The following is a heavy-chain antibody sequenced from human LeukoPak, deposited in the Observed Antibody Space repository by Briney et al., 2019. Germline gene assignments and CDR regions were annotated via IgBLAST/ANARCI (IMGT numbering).Heavy chain of an antibody. J-gene: IGHJ6*03. D-gene: IGHD3-3*01. CDR2: IYYSGST. CDR3: ARVASGYSIYYYYYYMDV. CDR1: GGSISSYY. V-gene: IGHV4-59*01. Sequence: PSETLSLTCPVSGGSISSYYWSWIRQPPGKGLEWIGYIYYSGSTNYNPSLKSRVTISVDTSKNQFSLKLSSVTAADTAVYYCARVASGYSIYYYYYYMDVWGKGTTVTVSS.